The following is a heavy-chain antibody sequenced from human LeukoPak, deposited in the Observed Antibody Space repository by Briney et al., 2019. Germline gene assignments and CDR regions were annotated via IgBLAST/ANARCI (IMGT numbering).Heavy chain of an antibody. J-gene: IGHJ6*03. CDR2: INPNSGGT. D-gene: IGHD3-16*02. Sequence: VASVKVSCKASGYTFTSYAMNWVRQAPGQGLEWMGWINPNSGGTNYAQKFQGRVTMTRDTSISTAYMELSRLRSDDTAVYYCARDRLTYYDYVWGSYRPPWYMDVWGKGTTVTISS. V-gene: IGHV1-2*02. CDR1: GYTFTSYA. CDR3: ARDRLTYYDYVWGSYRPPWYMDV.